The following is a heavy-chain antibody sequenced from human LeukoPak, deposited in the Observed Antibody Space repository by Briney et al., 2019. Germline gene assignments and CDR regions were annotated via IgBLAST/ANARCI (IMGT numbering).Heavy chain of an antibody. J-gene: IGHJ4*02. CDR1: GFTFSRNA. V-gene: IGHV3-23*01. CDR3: GGSGSYDRVDY. D-gene: IGHD3-10*01. Sequence: TGGSLRLSCAASGFTFSRNAMSWVRQAPGKGLEWVSAISGSGGSTYYADSVKGRFTISRDNSKNTLYLQMNSLRAEDTAVYHCGGSGSYDRVDYWGQGTLSPSPQ. CDR2: ISGSGGST.